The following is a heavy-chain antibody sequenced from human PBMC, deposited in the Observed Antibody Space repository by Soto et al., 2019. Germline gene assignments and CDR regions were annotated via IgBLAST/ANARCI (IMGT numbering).Heavy chain of an antibody. D-gene: IGHD2-15*01. V-gene: IGHV5-51*01. CDR2: IYPGDSDT. J-gene: IGHJ1*01. CDR1: GYSFTSYW. Sequence: PGESLKISCKGSGYSFTSYWIGWVRQMPGKGLEWMGIIYPGDSDTRYSPAFQGQVTISADKSISTAYLQWSSLKASDTAMYYCARDFSGGSCYSYFQHWGQGTLVTVSS. CDR3: ARDFSGGSCYSYFQH.